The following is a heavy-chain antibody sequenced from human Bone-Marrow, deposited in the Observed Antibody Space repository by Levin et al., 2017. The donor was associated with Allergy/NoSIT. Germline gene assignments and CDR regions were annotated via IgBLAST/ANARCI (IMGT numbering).Heavy chain of an antibody. D-gene: IGHD3-10*02. J-gene: IGHJ4*02. CDR1: GFTFSSFV. CDR2: ISSSGGSK. V-gene: IGHV3-23*01. Sequence: GESLKISCAASGFTFSSFVVGWVRQAPGKGLEWVSSISSSGGSKNYADSVKGRFIISRDNSKNTLYLEMNSLRADDTAVYYCVKSATSFVFDLGDYWGQGTLVTVSS. CDR3: VKSATSFVFDLGDY.